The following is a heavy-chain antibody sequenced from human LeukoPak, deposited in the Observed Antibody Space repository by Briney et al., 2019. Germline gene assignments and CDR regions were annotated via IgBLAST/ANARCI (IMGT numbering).Heavy chain of an antibody. J-gene: IGHJ4*02. Sequence: ASVKVSCKASGYTFTGYYMHWVRQAPGQGLEWMGRINPNSGGTNYAQKFQGRVTMTRDTSISTAYMELSRLRSDDTAVYYCARALEYYDFWSGYSYFDYWGQGTLVTVSS. CDR2: INPNSGGT. CDR3: ARALEYYDFWSGYSYFDY. V-gene: IGHV1-2*06. CDR1: GYTFTGYY. D-gene: IGHD3-3*01.